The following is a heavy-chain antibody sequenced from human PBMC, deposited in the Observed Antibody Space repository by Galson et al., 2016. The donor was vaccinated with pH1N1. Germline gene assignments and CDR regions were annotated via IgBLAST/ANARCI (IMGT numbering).Heavy chain of an antibody. CDR2: LNPNSGGT. V-gene: IGHV1-2*02. CDR1: GCSFTRHY. J-gene: IGHJ5*02. Sequence: SVKVSCKASGCSFTRHYIHWARQAPGHGLEWMGWLNPNSGGTKYAQNFQDKIILTRDTSIDTAYMELSGLTSDDTALYFCATGSGNPWFDPWGQGTLVTVSS. D-gene: IGHD3-10*01. CDR3: ATGSGNPWFDP.